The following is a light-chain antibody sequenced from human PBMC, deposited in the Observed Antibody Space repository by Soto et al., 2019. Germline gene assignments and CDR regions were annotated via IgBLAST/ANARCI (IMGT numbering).Light chain of an antibody. V-gene: IGKV3-20*01. J-gene: IGKJ1*01. CDR2: GAF. Sequence: EIVLTQSPGTLSLSPGERATFSCRASQSVSSNYLAWYQQKPGQAPRLLIYGAFKRATGIPDRFSGSGSGTDFTLTISRLEPEDFAVYYCQQYGNLIWTFGQGTKVDIK. CDR3: QQYGNLIWT. CDR1: QSVSSNY.